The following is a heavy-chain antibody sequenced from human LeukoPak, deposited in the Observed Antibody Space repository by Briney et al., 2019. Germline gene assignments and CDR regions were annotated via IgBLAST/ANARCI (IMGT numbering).Heavy chain of an antibody. Sequence: GGSLRLSCAASGFTFSSYWMHWVRQAPGKGLVWVSRINSDGSSTRYADSAKGRFTISRDNAKNTLYLQMNSLRAEDTAVYYCAREQTQDYYYGMDVWGQGTTVTVSS. CDR3: AREQTQDYYYGMDV. CDR1: GFTFSSYW. V-gene: IGHV3-74*01. J-gene: IGHJ6*02. CDR2: INSDGSST.